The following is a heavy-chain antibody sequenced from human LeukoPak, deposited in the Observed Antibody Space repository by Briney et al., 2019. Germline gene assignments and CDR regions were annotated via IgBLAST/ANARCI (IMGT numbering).Heavy chain of an antibody. CDR2: IYYSGST. CDR1: GGSISSYY. Sequence: SGTLSLTCTVSGGSISSYYWSWIRQPPGKGLEWIGYIYYSGSTNYNPSLKSRVTISVDTSKNQFSLKLSSVTAADTAVYYCARSDTAMDPYLSFWGQGTLVTVSS. V-gene: IGHV4-59*01. J-gene: IGHJ4*02. CDR3: ARSDTAMDPYLSF. D-gene: IGHD5-18*01.